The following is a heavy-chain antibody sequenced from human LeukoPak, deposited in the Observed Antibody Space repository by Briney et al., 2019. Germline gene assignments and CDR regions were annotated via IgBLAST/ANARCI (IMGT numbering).Heavy chain of an antibody. CDR2: INSDGSTT. J-gene: IGHJ4*02. CDR1: GFTFSSYW. Sequence: GGSLRLSCAASGFTFSSYWMHWVRQAPGKGLVWVSRINSDGSTTAYADSVKGRFTISRDNAKNSLYLQMNSLRAEDTALYYCAKDTKDYDSSVDLANWGQGTLVTVSS. D-gene: IGHD3-22*01. V-gene: IGHV3-74*01. CDR3: AKDTKDYDSSVDLAN.